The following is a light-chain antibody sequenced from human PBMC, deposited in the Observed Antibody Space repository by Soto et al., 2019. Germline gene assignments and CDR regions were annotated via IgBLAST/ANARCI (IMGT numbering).Light chain of an antibody. V-gene: IGKV1-12*02. CDR2: AAS. J-gene: IGKJ4*01. CDR1: QGISSW. CDR3: QQTTSLPFT. Sequence: DIQMTQSPSFVSASVGDRVTITCRASQGISSWLAWYKQKPGRAPKLLIHAASSSESGVPSRFSGSGSGTDFTLTSSSLQAEDFATYYCQQTTSLPFTFGGGTKVEIK.